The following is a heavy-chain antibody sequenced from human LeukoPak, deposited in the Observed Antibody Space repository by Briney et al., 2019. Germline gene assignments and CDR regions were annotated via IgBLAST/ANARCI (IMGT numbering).Heavy chain of an antibody. V-gene: IGHV5-51*01. CDR2: IYPGDSDT. CDR1: GYSFTNYW. CDR3: ARRIRFLEWSSSANWYFDL. Sequence: GESLKISCKASGYSFTNYWIGWVRQMPGKGLEWMGIIYPGDSDTRYSPSFQGQVTISADKSISTAYLQWSSLKASDTAMYYCARRIRFLEWSSSANWYFDLWGRGTLVTISS. D-gene: IGHD3-3*01. J-gene: IGHJ2*01.